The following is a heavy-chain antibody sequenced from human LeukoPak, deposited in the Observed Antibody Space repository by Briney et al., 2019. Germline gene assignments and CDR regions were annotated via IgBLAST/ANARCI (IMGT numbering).Heavy chain of an antibody. V-gene: IGHV4-39*01. CDR2: IYYSGST. Sequence: SETLSLTCSVSGGSLSNNTDYWGWIRRPPGKGLEWIGSIYYSGSTYYNPSLKSRVTISVDTSKNQFSLKLSSVTAADTAVYYCAGGVRGSWYLTRFDPWGQGTLVTVSS. CDR1: GGSLSNNTDY. CDR3: AGGVRGSWYLTRFDP. J-gene: IGHJ5*02. D-gene: IGHD6-13*01.